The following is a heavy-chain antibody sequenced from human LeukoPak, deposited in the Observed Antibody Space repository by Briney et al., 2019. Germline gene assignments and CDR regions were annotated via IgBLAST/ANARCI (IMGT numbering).Heavy chain of an antibody. CDR2: IIPIFGTA. CDR1: GGTFSSYA. Sequence: SVKVSCKASGGTFSSYAISWVRQAPGQGLEWMGGIIPIFGTANYAQKFQGRVTITTDESTSTAYMELSSLRSEDTAVYYCARGVSGSGRLFDYWGQGTLVTVSS. V-gene: IGHV1-69*05. J-gene: IGHJ4*02. D-gene: IGHD1-14*01. CDR3: ARGVSGSGRLFDY.